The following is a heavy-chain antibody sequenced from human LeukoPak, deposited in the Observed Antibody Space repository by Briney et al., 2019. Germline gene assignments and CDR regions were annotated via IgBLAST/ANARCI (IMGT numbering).Heavy chain of an antibody. D-gene: IGHD1-20*01. Sequence: SETLSLTCSVSGAPVWSYYWTWVRQPPEKGLEWIGYVFFGGQTNYNPSVKSRVTISLDTSRSQFSLNLTSVTAADSAMYYCARGAYADITGCNLDFWGQGTLVIVSS. CDR1: GAPVWSYY. CDR3: ARGAYADITGCNLDF. J-gene: IGHJ4*02. V-gene: IGHV4-59*02. CDR2: VFFGGQT.